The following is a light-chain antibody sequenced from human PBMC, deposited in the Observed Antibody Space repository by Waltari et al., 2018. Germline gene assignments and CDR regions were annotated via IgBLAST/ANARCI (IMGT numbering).Light chain of an antibody. V-gene: IGLV3-19*01. J-gene: IGLJ2*01. CDR2: DKN. CDR3: HSRDASGVAGS. Sequence: SSELTQDSAVSVVMGQTVGITCQGDSLSSYYASWYQQRPGQAPILVMYDKNNRPSGVPDRFSGSSSHNTASLTITGAQAEDEASYYCHSRDASGVAGSFGGGTKLTVL. CDR1: SLSSYY.